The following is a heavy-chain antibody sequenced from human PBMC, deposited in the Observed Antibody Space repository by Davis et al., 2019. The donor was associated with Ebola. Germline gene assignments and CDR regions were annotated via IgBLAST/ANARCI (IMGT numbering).Heavy chain of an antibody. CDR2: ISGSGGST. CDR3: ARDPIVVVVAVNYFDY. V-gene: IGHV3-23*01. CDR1: GFTFSNAW. D-gene: IGHD2-15*01. Sequence: PGGSLRLSCAASGFTFSNAWMSWVRQAPGKGLEWVSAISGSGGSTYYADSVKGRFTISRDNSKNTLYLQMNSLRAEDTAVYYCARDPIVVVVAVNYFDYWGQGTLVTVSS. J-gene: IGHJ4*02.